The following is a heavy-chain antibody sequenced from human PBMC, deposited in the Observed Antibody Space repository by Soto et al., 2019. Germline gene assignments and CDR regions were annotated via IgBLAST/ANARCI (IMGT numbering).Heavy chain of an antibody. D-gene: IGHD2-15*01. CDR1: GGSIISYY. Sequence: SETLSLTCTVSGGSIISYYWTWIRQPPWKRLEWIGYIHYSGSTNYSPSLKSRVTISVDTSKKQFSLKLSSVTAADTAVYYCARRIETLAADYGMDVWGQGTTVTVSS. CDR2: IHYSGST. V-gene: IGHV4-59*08. J-gene: IGHJ6*01. CDR3: ARRIETLAADYGMDV.